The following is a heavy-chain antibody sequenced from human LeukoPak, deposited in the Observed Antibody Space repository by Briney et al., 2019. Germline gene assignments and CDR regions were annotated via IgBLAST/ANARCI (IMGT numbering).Heavy chain of an antibody. J-gene: IGHJ4*02. D-gene: IGHD6-19*01. CDR1: GGSISSGGYY. V-gene: IGHV4-31*03. CDR3: ARERQYSSGWYSPGSFDY. CDR2: IYYSGST. Sequence: SETLSLTCTVSGGSISSGGYYWSWNRQHPGKGLEWIGYIYYSGSTYYNPSLKSRVTISVDTSKNQFSLKLSSVTAADTAVYYCARERQYSSGWYSPGSFDYWGQGTLVTVSS.